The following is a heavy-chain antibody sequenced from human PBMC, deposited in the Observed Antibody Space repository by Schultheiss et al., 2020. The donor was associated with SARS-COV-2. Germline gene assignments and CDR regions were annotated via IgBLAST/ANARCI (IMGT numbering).Heavy chain of an antibody. CDR1: GFTFSSYA. CDR2: ISYDGSNK. V-gene: IGHV3-30-3*01. J-gene: IGHJ4*02. Sequence: GESLKISCAASGFTFSSYAMHWVRQAPGKGLEWVAVISYDGSNKYYADSVKGRFTISRDNSKNTLYLQMNSLRAEDTAVYYCAFDSSGWLHARDYWGQGTLVTVSS. D-gene: IGHD6-19*01. CDR3: AFDSSGWLHARDY.